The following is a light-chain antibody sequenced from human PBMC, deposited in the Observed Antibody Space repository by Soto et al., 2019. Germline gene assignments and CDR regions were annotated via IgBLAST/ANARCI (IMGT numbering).Light chain of an antibody. CDR2: DAS. Sequence: DIQMTQSPSTLSAFVGDRVTITCRASQSINNCLAWYQQKPGEAPKLLIYDASSLQSGVPSRFSGSGSGTYFTLTISSLQPDDFATYYCHQYNSDYTFGQGTRLEV. V-gene: IGKV1-5*01. CDR1: QSINNC. J-gene: IGKJ2*01. CDR3: HQYNSDYT.